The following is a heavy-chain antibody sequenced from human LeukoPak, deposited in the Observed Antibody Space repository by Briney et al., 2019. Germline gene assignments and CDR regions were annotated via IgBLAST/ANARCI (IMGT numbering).Heavy chain of an antibody. J-gene: IGHJ3*02. CDR1: GFTFSNYG. V-gene: IGHV3-30*18. Sequence: GRSLRLSCAASGFTFSNYGMHWVRQAPGKGLEWLAVISYDGSEKRYADSVKGRFTISRDNSKNTLYLQMNSLRAEDTAVYYCAKEVTFNRGWYGAFDIWGQGTLVTVSS. CDR3: AKEVTFNRGWYGAFDI. CDR2: ISYDGSEK. D-gene: IGHD6-19*01.